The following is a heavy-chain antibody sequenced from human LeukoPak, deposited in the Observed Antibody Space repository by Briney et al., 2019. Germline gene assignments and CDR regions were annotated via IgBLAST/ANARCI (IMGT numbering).Heavy chain of an antibody. D-gene: IGHD3-22*01. Sequence: PGGSLRLSCAASGFTVSSNYMSWVRQAPGKGLEWVSVIYSGGRTYYADSVKGRFTLSRDSSKNTLFLQMNSLRAEDTAVYYCAREPQGDSSGYDALDVWGQGTLVTVSS. V-gene: IGHV3-66*01. CDR1: GFTVSSNY. CDR2: IYSGGRT. J-gene: IGHJ3*01. CDR3: AREPQGDSSGYDALDV.